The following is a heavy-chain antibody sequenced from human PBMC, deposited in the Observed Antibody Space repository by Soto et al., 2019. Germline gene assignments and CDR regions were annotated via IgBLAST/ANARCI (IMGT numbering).Heavy chain of an antibody. V-gene: IGHV3-23*01. CDR2: LSRGGGST. D-gene: IGHD5-12*01. CDR3: ARDGQYRTDGFDI. Sequence: GGSLRLSCAASGFTFSSHGMSWIRQAPGKGLEWISGLSRGGGSTYYVESVKGRFTISRDNAKNTLDLIMKSLRVEDTALYYCARDGQYRTDGFDIWGQGTMVTVSS. CDR1: GFTFSSHG. J-gene: IGHJ3*02.